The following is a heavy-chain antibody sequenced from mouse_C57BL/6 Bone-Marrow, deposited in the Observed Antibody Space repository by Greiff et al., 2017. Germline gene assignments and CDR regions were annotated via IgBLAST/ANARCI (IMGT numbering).Heavy chain of an antibody. V-gene: IGHV1-81*01. D-gene: IGHD2-14*01. CDR3: ARSKVQYYAMDY. CDR1: GYTFTSYG. CDR2: IYPRSGNT. J-gene: IGHJ4*01. Sequence: VQLQQSGAELARPGASVKLSCKASGYTFTSYGISWVKQRTGQGLEWIGEIYPRSGNTYYNEKFKGKATLTADKSSSTAYMELRSLTSEDSAVXFCARSKVQYYAMDYWGQGTSVTVSS.